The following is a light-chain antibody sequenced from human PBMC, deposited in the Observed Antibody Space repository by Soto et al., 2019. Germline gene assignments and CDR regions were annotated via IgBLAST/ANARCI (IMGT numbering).Light chain of an antibody. Sequence: QAVLSQPASVSGSPGQSITVSCTGSSSDVGGYNYVSWYQQHPGKAPKLMIYDVSNRPSGVSNRFSGSKSGNTASLTISGLQAEDEADYYCTSYTSSSPYVFGTWTKVTV. V-gene: IGLV2-14*01. CDR1: SSDVGGYNY. CDR3: TSYTSSSPYV. CDR2: DVS. J-gene: IGLJ1*01.